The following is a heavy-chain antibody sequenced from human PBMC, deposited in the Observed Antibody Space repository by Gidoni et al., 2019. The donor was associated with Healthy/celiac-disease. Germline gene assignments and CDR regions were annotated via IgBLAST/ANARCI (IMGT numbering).Heavy chain of an antibody. CDR3: ATLLYSSSFFGTRVD. Sequence: EVQLVESGGGLVQPGRSLRLSCAASGFTFDDYAMHWVRQAPGKGLEWVSGISWNSGSIGYADSVKGRFTISRDNAKNSLYLQMNSLRAEDTALYYCATLLYSSSFFGTRVDWGQGTLVTVSS. D-gene: IGHD6-13*01. CDR2: ISWNSGSI. J-gene: IGHJ4*02. CDR1: GFTFDDYA. V-gene: IGHV3-9*01.